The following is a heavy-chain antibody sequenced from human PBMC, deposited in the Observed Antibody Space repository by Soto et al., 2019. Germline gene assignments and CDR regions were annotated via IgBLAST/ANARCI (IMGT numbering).Heavy chain of an antibody. CDR1: GGSVSSGSYY. D-gene: IGHD3-10*01. V-gene: IGHV4-61*01. J-gene: IGHJ5*02. CDR3: ARGNYGSGSYYNVDWFDP. CDR2: IYYRGST. Sequence: QVQLQESGPGLVKPSETLSLTCTVSGGSVSSGSYYWSWIRQPPGKGLAWIGYIYYRGSTNYNPSLKSRVTISVDTSKNQFSLKMSSVTAADTAVYHCARGNYGSGSYYNVDWFDPWGQGTLVTVSP.